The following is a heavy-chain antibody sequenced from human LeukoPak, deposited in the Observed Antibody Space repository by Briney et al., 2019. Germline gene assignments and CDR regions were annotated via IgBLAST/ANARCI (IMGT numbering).Heavy chain of an antibody. J-gene: IGHJ4*02. D-gene: IGHD3-3*01. CDR2: IIGGGGST. CDR1: GFTFSSYA. Sequence: GGSLRLSCAASGFTFSSYAMSWVRPAPGEGLEWVSTIIGGGGSTYYADSVKGRFTISRDNSKNTLYLQMNSLRAEDSAVYFCAKDFWSGYYSGYFDYWGQGTLVTVSS. V-gene: IGHV3-23*01. CDR3: AKDFWSGYYSGYFDY.